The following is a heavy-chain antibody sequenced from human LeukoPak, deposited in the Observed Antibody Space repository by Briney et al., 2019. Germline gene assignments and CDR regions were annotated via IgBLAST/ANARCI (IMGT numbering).Heavy chain of an antibody. J-gene: IGHJ4*02. D-gene: IGHD6-13*01. CDR1: GYTFTSYG. CDR2: ISAYNGNT. CDR3: ARDPYPNSSSWYRARKD. Sequence: GASVKVSCKASGYTFTSYGISWVRQAPGQGLEWMGWISAYNGNTNYAQKLQGRVTMTTDTSTSTAYMELRSLRSDDTAVYYCARDPYPNSSSWYRARKDWGQGTLVTVSS. V-gene: IGHV1-18*01.